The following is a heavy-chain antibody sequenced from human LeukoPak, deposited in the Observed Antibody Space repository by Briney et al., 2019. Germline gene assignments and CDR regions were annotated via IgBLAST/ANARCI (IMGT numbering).Heavy chain of an antibody. CDR2: ISGSGGAT. D-gene: IGHD5-18*01. CDR3: AKFRGYSYGPIGY. V-gene: IGHV3-23*01. CDR1: GFTFNTYG. Sequence: PGGSLRLSCAASGFTFNTYGMSWVRQAPGKGLEWVSGISGSGGATYYADSVKGRFTISRDNSKNTLYLQMNSLRAEDTAVYYCAKFRGYSYGPIGYWGQGTLVTVSS. J-gene: IGHJ4*02.